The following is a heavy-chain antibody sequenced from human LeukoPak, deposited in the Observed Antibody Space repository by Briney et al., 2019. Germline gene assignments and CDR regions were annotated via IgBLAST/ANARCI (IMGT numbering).Heavy chain of an antibody. V-gene: IGHV4-39*01. CDR2: IYYSGST. CDR1: SGSISSSSYY. CDR3: AGPKYYDSSGYAFDI. J-gene: IGHJ3*02. Sequence: SETLSLTCTVSSGSISSSSYYWGWIRQPPGKGLEWIGSIYYSGSTYYNPCLKSRVTISVDTSKNQFSLKLSSVTAADTAVYYCAGPKYYDSSGYAFDIWGQGTMVTVSS. D-gene: IGHD3-22*01.